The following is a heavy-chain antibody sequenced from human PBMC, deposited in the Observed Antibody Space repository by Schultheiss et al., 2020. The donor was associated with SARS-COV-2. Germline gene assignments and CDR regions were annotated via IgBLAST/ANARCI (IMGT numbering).Heavy chain of an antibody. CDR1: GFRFSGSG. J-gene: IGHJ4*02. Sequence: GGSLRLSCVTSGFRFSGSGIYWVRQAPGKGLEWVSGISGSGGSTYYADSVKGRFTISRDNSRNTLFLHMNSPRVEDTAVYYCAKDFVGYSSGWYVFDYWGQGTLVTVSS. V-gene: IGHV3-23*01. CDR2: ISGSGGST. CDR3: AKDFVGYSSGWYVFDY. D-gene: IGHD6-19*01.